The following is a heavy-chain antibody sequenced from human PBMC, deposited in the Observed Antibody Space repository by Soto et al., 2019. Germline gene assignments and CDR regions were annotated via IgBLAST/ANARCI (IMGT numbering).Heavy chain of an antibody. Sequence: EVQLVESGGGLVKPGGSLRLSCAASGFTFSSYSMNWVRQAPGKGLEWVSSISSSSSYIYYADSVKGRFIISRDNAKNSLYLQMNSLRAEDTAVYYCARRVEALPGMDVWGQGTTVTVSS. J-gene: IGHJ6*02. V-gene: IGHV3-21*01. CDR1: GFTFSSYS. CDR3: ARRVEALPGMDV. CDR2: ISSSSSYI.